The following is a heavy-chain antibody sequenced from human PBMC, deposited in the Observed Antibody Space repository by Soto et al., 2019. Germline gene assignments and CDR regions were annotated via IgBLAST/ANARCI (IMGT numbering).Heavy chain of an antibody. Sequence: QVQLVQSGAEVKKPGSSVKVSCKASGGTFTDLGLHWVRQAPGQGLEWMGGIIPIFGTPNYAQKFQSRVIITADEFTSTAHMELSSLRSEDTAVYYCARGWDHYDSSGLLTWFDPWGQGTLVTVSS. CDR3: ARGWDHYDSSGLLTWFDP. CDR2: IIPIFGTP. CDR1: GGTFTDLG. J-gene: IGHJ5*02. V-gene: IGHV1-69*01. D-gene: IGHD3-22*01.